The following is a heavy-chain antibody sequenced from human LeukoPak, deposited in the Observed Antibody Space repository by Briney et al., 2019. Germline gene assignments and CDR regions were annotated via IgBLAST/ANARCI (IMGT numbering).Heavy chain of an antibody. CDR3: AKLLSRYDYGDY. CDR1: GFTFSNYA. Sequence: RAGGSLRLSCAVSGFTFSNYAINWVRQAPGKGLEWVSAISNSGGSTYYADSVKGRFTISRDNSKNTLYLQMNSLRAEDTVVYYCAKLLSRYDYGDYWGQGTLVTVSS. J-gene: IGHJ4*02. D-gene: IGHD3-9*01. CDR2: ISNSGGST. V-gene: IGHV3-23*01.